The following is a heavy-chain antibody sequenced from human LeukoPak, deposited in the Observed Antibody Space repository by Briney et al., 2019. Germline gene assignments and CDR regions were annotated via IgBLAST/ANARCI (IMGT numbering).Heavy chain of an antibody. CDR3: ARVGYSYGPGVSGFDY. Sequence: ASVKVSCKASGYTFTGYYMHWVRQAPGQGLEWMGWINPNSGGTNYAQKFQGRVTITRDTSISTAYMELSRLRSDDTAVYYCARVGYSYGPGVSGFDYWGQGTLVTVSS. CDR1: GYTFTGYY. J-gene: IGHJ4*02. CDR2: INPNSGGT. V-gene: IGHV1-2*02. D-gene: IGHD5-18*01.